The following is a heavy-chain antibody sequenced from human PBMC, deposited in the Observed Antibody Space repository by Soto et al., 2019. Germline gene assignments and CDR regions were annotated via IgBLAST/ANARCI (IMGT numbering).Heavy chain of an antibody. Sequence: EVQLVESGGGLVQPGRSLRLSCAASGFTFDDYAMHWVRQAPGKGLEWVSGISWSGGSIGYADSVKGRFTISRDNSKNSMYLQMNSLRAEDTALYYCANDMRDGYNRDEYYFDYWGQGNLVTVSS. CDR1: GFTFDDYA. CDR3: ANDMRDGYNRDEYYFDY. D-gene: IGHD5-12*01. V-gene: IGHV3-9*01. J-gene: IGHJ4*02. CDR2: ISWSGGSI.